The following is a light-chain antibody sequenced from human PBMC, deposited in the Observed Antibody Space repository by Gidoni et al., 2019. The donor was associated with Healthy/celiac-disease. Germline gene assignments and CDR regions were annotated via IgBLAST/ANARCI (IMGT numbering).Light chain of an antibody. Sequence: EFVLTQYPGTLSLSPGERATLSCRASQSVSSSYLAWYQQKPGQAPRLLIYGASSRATGIPDRFSGSGSGTDFTLTISRLEPEDFAVYYCQQYGSSPKTFGQGTKLEIK. V-gene: IGKV3-20*01. CDR1: QSVSSSY. CDR3: QQYGSSPKT. J-gene: IGKJ2*01. CDR2: GAS.